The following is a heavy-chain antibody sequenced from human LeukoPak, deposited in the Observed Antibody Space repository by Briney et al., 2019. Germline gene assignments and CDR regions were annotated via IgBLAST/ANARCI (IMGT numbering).Heavy chain of an antibody. CDR1: GGSISSYY. D-gene: IGHD2-15*01. V-gene: IGHV4-59*08. CDR3: ARQLDCSGGSCPYDY. J-gene: IGHJ4*02. Sequence: SETLSLTCTVSGGSISSYYWSWIRQPPGKGLECIGYIYYSGSTNYNPSLKSRVTISVDTSKNQFSLKLSSVTAADTAVYYCARQLDCSGGSCPYDYWGQGTLVTVSS. CDR2: IYYSGST.